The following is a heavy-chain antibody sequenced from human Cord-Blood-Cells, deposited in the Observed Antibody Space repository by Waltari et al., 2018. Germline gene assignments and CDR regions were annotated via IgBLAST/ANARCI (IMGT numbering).Heavy chain of an antibody. V-gene: IGHV1-2*07. J-gene: IGHJ4*02. CDR3: ARSARVVVVVVPAAIDY. Sequence: QVQLVQSGAEVKKPGASVKVSCKASGYTFTGYYMHWVRQAPGQGLEWMGWINPNSGGTNYAHKFQGRVTMTRDTSISTAYMELSRLRSDDTAVYYFARSARVVVVVVPAAIDYWGQGTLVTVSS. D-gene: IGHD2-2*01. CDR2: INPNSGGT. CDR1: GYTFTGYY.